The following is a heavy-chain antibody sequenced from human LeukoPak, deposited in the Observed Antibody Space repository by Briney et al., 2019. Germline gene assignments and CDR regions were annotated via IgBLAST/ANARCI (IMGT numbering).Heavy chain of an antibody. Sequence: ASVKVSCKASGGTFSSYVISWVRQAPGQGLEWMGWMNPNSGNTGYAQKFQGRVTMTRNTSISIAYMELSSLRSDDTAVYYCARATGKDILTGRKLDNWGQGTLVTVSS. V-gene: IGHV1-8*02. J-gene: IGHJ4*02. CDR3: ARATGKDILTGRKLDN. CDR2: MNPNSGNT. CDR1: GGTFSSYV. D-gene: IGHD3-9*01.